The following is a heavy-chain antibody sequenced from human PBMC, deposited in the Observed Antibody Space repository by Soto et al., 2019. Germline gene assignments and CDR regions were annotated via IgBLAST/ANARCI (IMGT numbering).Heavy chain of an antibody. J-gene: IGHJ6*02. V-gene: IGHV1-3*01. CDR1: GYTFTSYA. CDR3: ARDGPAAIGLAYGMDV. Sequence: ASVKVSCKASGYTFTSYAMHWVRQAPGQRLEWTGWINAGNGNTKYSQKFQGRVTITRDTSASTAYMELSSLRSEDTAVYYCARDGPAAIGLAYGMDVWGQGTTVTVSS. D-gene: IGHD2-2*01. CDR2: INAGNGNT.